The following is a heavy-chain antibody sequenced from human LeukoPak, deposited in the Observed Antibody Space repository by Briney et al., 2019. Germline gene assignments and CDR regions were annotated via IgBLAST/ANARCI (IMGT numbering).Heavy chain of an antibody. J-gene: IGHJ4*02. CDR3: ARDKENSGSYDY. CDR2: INPNSGGT. CDR1: GYTFTGYY. V-gene: IGHV1-2*02. D-gene: IGHD1-26*01. Sequence: ASVTVSCEASGYTFTGYYMHWVRQAPGQGLEWMGWINPNSGGTNYAQKFQGRVTMTRDTSISTAYMELRRLRSDDTAVYYCARDKENSGSYDYWGQGTLVTVSS.